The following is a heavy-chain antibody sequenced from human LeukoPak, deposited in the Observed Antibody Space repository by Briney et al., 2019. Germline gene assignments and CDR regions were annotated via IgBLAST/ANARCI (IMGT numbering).Heavy chain of an antibody. D-gene: IGHD5-12*01. CDR3: ARAWLRLNPYFDY. Sequence: SETLSLTCTVSGGSISSYYWSWIRQPPGKGLEWIGYIYYSGSTNYNPSLKSRVTISVDTSKNQFSLKLSSVTAADTAVYYCARAWLRLNPYFDYWGQGTLVTVSS. J-gene: IGHJ4*02. V-gene: IGHV4-59*01. CDR2: IYYSGST. CDR1: GGSISSYY.